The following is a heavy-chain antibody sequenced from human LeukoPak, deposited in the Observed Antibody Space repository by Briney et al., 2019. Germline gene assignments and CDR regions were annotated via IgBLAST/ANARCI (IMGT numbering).Heavy chain of an antibody. J-gene: IGHJ6*04. V-gene: IGHV3-48*03. CDR1: GFTFSSYE. CDR3: AELGITMIGGV. D-gene: IGHD3-10*02. CDR2: ISRSGSTI. Sequence: PGGSLRLSCAAAGFTFSSYEKNGVRQPPGEGLEWVSYISRSGSTIYSADSVKGRFTISRDNAKNSLYLQMNSLRTEDTAVYYCAELGITMIGGVWGKGTTVTISS.